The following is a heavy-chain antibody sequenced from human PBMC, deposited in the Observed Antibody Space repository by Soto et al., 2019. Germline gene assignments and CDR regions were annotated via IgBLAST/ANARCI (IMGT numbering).Heavy chain of an antibody. D-gene: IGHD3-3*01. Sequence: VKVSCKASGYTFTSYYMHWVRQAPGQGLEWMGIINPSGCSTSYAQKFQGRVTMTRDTSTSTVYMELSSLRSEDTAVYYCARGLYDFWSGYYTAPCYWGQGTLVTVSS. CDR3: ARGLYDFWSGYYTAPCY. V-gene: IGHV1-46*01. CDR1: GYTFTSYY. J-gene: IGHJ4*02. CDR2: INPSGCST.